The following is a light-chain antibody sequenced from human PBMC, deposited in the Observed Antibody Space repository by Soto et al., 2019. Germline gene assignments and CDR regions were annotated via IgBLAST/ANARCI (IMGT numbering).Light chain of an antibody. Sequence: QSALTQPASVSGSPGQSITISCTGTSSDVGGYNYVSWYQHHPGKAPKLMIYDVNNRPSGISNRFFGSKSGNTASLTISGLQTEDEADYYFSSYSSSGTLYVFGTGTKLTVL. CDR3: SSYSSSGTLYV. V-gene: IGLV2-14*01. J-gene: IGLJ1*01. CDR1: SSDVGGYNY. CDR2: DVN.